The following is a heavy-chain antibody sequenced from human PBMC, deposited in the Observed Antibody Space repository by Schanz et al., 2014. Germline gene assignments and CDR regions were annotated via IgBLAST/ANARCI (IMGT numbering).Heavy chain of an antibody. CDR3: ARGDPVAGLDY. J-gene: IGHJ4*02. V-gene: IGHV3-66*01. CDR2: IYSGVST. Sequence: VQLVESGGGVVQPGGSLRLSCAASGFTVSINYMSWVRQAPGKGLEWVSIIYSGVSTYYADSVKGRFTISRDNSKNTVYLQMNSLRGEDTGMYYCARGDPVAGLDYWGRGTLVTVSS. CDR1: GFTVSINY.